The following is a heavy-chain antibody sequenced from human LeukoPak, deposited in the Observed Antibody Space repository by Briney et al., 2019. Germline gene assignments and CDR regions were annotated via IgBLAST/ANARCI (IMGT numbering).Heavy chain of an antibody. CDR2: IYASGST. Sequence: SETLSLTCTVSGGSISSYYWSWIRQPAGKGLEWIGRIYASGSTNYNPSLKSRVTMSVDTSKNQFSLKLSSVTAADTAVYYCARDTYYYGSGSPYFDCWGQGTLVTVSS. V-gene: IGHV4-4*07. D-gene: IGHD3-10*01. CDR1: GGSISSYY. J-gene: IGHJ4*02. CDR3: ARDTYYYGSGSPYFDC.